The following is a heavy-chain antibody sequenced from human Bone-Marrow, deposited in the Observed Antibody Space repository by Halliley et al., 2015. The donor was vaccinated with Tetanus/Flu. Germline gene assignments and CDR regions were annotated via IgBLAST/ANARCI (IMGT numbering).Heavy chain of an antibody. CDR2: SYDGSNK. V-gene: IGHV3-30*18. CDR3: AKENSSSSTGDFHGMDV. J-gene: IGHJ6*02. Sequence: SYDGSNKYYADSVKGRFTISRDNSKNTLYLQMNSLRAEDTAVYNCAKENSSSSTGDFHGMDVWGQGTTVTVSS. D-gene: IGHD6-6*01.